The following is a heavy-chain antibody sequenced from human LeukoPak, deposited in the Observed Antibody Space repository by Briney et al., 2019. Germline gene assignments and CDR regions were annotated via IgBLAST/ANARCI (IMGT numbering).Heavy chain of an antibody. J-gene: IGHJ6*04. V-gene: IGHV3-48*03. CDR3: LGITMIGGV. D-gene: IGHD3-10*02. CDR1: GFTFSSYE. Sequence: PGGSLRLSCAASGFTFSSYEMNWVRQAPGKGLEWVSYISSSGSTIYYADSVKGRFTISRDNAKNSLYLQMTSLSAEATAGCAGLGITMIGGVWGKGTTVTISS. CDR2: ISSSGSTI.